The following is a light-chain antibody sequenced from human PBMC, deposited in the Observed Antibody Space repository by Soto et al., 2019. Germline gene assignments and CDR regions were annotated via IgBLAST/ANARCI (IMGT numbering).Light chain of an antibody. J-gene: IGLJ1*01. CDR2: EVV. Sequence: LTQPPSASGSPGQSVTISCTGTKSDIGVYDFVSWCQHHPGKAPRLIIYEVVQRPSGVPDRFSGSKSGNTASLTVSGLQAADEADYFCKSYAGSNTYVFGSGTKVTVL. CDR3: KSYAGSNTYV. CDR1: KSDIGVYDF. V-gene: IGLV2-8*01.